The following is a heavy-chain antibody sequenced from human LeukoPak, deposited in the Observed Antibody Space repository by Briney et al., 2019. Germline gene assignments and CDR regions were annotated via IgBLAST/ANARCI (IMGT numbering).Heavy chain of an antibody. CDR1: GGSISSSSYY. J-gene: IGHJ4*02. D-gene: IGHD6-19*01. V-gene: IGHV4-39*01. CDR2: IYYSGST. CDR3: ARLGIAVAGISLDIEGLNYFDY. Sequence: SETLSLTCTVSGGSISSSSYYWGWIRQPPGRGLEWIGSIYYSGSTYYNPSLKSRVTISVDTSKNQFSLKLSSVTAADTAVYYCARLGIAVAGISLDIEGLNYFDYWGQGTLVTVSS.